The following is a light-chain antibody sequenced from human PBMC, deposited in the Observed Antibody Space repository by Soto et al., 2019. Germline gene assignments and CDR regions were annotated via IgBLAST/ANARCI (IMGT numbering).Light chain of an antibody. J-gene: IGLJ3*02. CDR2: EVS. CDR3: SSYTSSSAPWV. Sequence: QSVLTQPASVSGSPGLSITISCTGTTSDVGSYNYVSWYQQHPGKAPKLMIYEVSKRPSGVSNRFSGSKSGNTASLTISGLQAEDEADYYCSSYTSSSAPWVFGGGNKLTVL. CDR1: TSDVGSYNY. V-gene: IGLV2-14*01.